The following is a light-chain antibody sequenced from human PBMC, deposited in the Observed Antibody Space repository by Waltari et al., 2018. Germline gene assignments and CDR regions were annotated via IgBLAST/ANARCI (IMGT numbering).Light chain of an antibody. CDR3: QQYNNWPPWT. CDR1: QSVSSN. V-gene: IGKV3-15*01. CDR2: VAS. J-gene: IGKJ1*01. Sequence: EIVMTQSPATLSVSPGERATLSCSASQSVSSNIAWYQQKPGQAPRPLIYVASTRANGIPARFSGSGSGTEFTLPISSLQSEDFAVYYCQQYNNWPPWTFGQGTKLEIK.